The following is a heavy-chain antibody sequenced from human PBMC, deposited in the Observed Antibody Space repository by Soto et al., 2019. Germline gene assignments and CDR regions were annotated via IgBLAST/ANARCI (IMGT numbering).Heavy chain of an antibody. CDR3: ARDKGRGFHIDP. J-gene: IGHJ5*02. CDR1: GYSISSGYY. Sequence: SETLSLTCTVSGYSISSGYYWGWIRQPPGKGLEWIGSIYHSGSTYYNPSLKSRVTISVDTSKNQFSLKLSSVTAADTAVYYCARDKGRGFHIDPWGQGTLVTVSS. CDR2: IYHSGST. D-gene: IGHD5-12*01. V-gene: IGHV4-38-2*02.